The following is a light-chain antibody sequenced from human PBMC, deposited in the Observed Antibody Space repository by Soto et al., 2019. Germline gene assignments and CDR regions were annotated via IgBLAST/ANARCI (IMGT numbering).Light chain of an antibody. J-gene: IGLJ3*02. CDR3: QSYDSSLGGWV. V-gene: IGLV1-40*01. Sequence: QSVLTQPPSVSGAPGQRVTISCTESSSNIGAGYDVHWYQQLPGTAPKLLIYGNSNRPSGVPDRFSGSKSGTSASLAITGLQAEDEADYYCQSYDSSLGGWVFGGGTKVTVL. CDR2: GNS. CDR1: SSNIGAGYD.